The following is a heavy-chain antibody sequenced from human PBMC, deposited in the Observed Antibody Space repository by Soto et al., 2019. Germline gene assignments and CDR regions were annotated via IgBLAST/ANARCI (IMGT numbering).Heavy chain of an antibody. D-gene: IGHD6-19*01. V-gene: IGHV4-34*01. CDR3: AREAGPDRWFDP. CDR2: INHSGGT. J-gene: IGHJ5*02. CDR1: GGSFSGYY. Sequence: SETLSLTCAVSGGSFSGYYWSWIRQSPGKGLEWIGDINHSGGTNYNPSLKSRVTISGDTSRSQFSLNLSSVTAADTAVYYCAREAGPDRWFDPWGQGTLVTVSS.